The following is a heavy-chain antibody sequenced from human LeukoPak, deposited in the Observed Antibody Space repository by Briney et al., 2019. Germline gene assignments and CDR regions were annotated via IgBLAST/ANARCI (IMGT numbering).Heavy chain of an antibody. J-gene: IGHJ6*03. Sequence: ASVKVSCKASGYTFTSYYMHWVRQAPGQGLELMGIINPSGGSTSYAQKFQGRVTMTRDTSTSTAYMELSSLRSEATAVYYCARENIVATTDYYSYSYMDVWGKGTTVTVSS. CDR1: GYTFTSYY. CDR3: ARENIVATTDYYSYSYMDV. D-gene: IGHD5-12*01. CDR2: INPSGGST. V-gene: IGHV1-46*01.